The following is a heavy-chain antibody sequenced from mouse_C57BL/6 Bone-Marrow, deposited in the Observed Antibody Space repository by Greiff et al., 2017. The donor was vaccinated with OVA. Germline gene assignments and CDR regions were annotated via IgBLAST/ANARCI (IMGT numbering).Heavy chain of an antibody. CDR2: INPSSGYT. CDR3: SRFGYFDY. CDR1: GYTFTSYT. J-gene: IGHJ2*01. V-gene: IGHV1-4*01. Sequence: QVQLQQSGAELARPGASVKMSCKASGYTFTSYTMHWVKQRPGQGLEWIGYINPSSGYTKYNQKFKDKATLTAAKSSSTAYMQLSILTSEDSAVYSFSRFGYFDYWGPGTTLTVSS.